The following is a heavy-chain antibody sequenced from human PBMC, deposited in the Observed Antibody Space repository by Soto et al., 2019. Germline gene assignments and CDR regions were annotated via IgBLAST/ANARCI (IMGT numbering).Heavy chain of an antibody. V-gene: IGHV3-9*01. CDR1: GYSVEDNA. CDR3: AISQDRGGRTTFIY. Sequence: HGGSLRLCCAVSGYSVEDNAMHWSRQAPEKGLEWVSGINWKSDIGYADSVKGRFTISRDNAENSLYLQMNSLRAEDTALYYCAISQDRGGRTTFIYWGQGTQVTVSS. D-gene: IGHD3-16*01. J-gene: IGHJ4*02. CDR2: INWKSDI.